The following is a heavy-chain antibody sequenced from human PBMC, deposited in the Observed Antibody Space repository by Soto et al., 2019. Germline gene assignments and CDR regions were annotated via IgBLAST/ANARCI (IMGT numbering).Heavy chain of an antibody. CDR1: GFTFSSYS. J-gene: IGHJ3*02. CDR2: ISSSSSYI. D-gene: IGHD6-6*01. CDR3: ARIQLGYVAFDI. Sequence: EVQLVESGGGLVKPGGSLRLSCAASGFTFSSYSMNWVRQAPGKGLEWVSSISSSSSYIYYADSVKGRSTISRDNAKNSLYLQMNSLRAEDTAVYYCARIQLGYVAFDIWGQGTMVTVSS. V-gene: IGHV3-21*01.